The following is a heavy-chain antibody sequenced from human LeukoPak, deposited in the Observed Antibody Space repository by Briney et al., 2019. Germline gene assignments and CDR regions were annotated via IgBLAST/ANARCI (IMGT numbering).Heavy chain of an antibody. CDR1: RFTFSIFA. V-gene: IGHV3-48*01. J-gene: IGHJ4*02. CDR2: ISSSSSTI. Sequence: GGSLRLSCAASRFTFSIFAMNWVRQAPGKGLEWLSYISSSSSTIYYADSVKGRFTISRDNAKNSLYLQLNSLRPEDTGLYYCARRYSSGWDYWGQGTLVTVSS. D-gene: IGHD6-19*01. CDR3: ARRYSSGWDY.